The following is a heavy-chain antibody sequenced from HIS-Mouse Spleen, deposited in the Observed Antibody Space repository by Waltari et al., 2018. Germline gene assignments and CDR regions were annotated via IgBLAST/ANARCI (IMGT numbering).Heavy chain of an antibody. Sequence: QVQLQESGPGLVKPSETLSLTCTVSGCSISRYYWSWIRQPAGKGLEWIGRIYLSKSRVTMSVDTSKNQFSLKLSSVTAADTAVYYCARDFHDFWSGYYGGDKKHDAFDIWGQGTMVTVSS. CDR1: GCSISRYY. V-gene: IGHV4-4*07. CDR2: IYL. CDR3: ARDFHDFWSGYYGGDKKHDAFDI. D-gene: IGHD3-3*01. J-gene: IGHJ3*02.